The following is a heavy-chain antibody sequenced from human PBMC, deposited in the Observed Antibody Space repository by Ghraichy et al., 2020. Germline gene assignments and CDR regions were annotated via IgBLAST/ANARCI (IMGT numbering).Heavy chain of an antibody. V-gene: IGHV1-18*04. CDR3: ARRSELDTAMPQGPPGYYYYGMDV. CDR1: GYTFTSYG. CDR2: ISAYNGNT. J-gene: IGHJ6*02. Sequence: ASVKVSCKASGYTFTSYGISWVRQAPGQGLEWMGWISAYNGNTNYAQKLQGRVTMTTDTSTSTAYMELRSLRSDDTAVYYCARRSELDTAMPQGPPGYYYYGMDVWGQGTTVTVSS. D-gene: IGHD5-18*01.